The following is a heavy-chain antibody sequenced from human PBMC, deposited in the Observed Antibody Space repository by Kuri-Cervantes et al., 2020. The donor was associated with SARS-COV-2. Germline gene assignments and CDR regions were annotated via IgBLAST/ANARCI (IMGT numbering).Heavy chain of an antibody. CDR2: ISGSGGST. D-gene: IGHD1-14*01. CDR3: AKGGNRDNWFDP. J-gene: IGHJ5*02. V-gene: IGHV3-23*01. Sequence: GESLKISCAASGFTFSSYAMSWVRQAPGKGLEWVSAISGSGGSTYYADSVKGRFTISRDNSKNPLYLQMNSLRAEDTAVYYCAKGGNRDNWFDPWGQGTLVTVSS. CDR1: GFTFSSYA.